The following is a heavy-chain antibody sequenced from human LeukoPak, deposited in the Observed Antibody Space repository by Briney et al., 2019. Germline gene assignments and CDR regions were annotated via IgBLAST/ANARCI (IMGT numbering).Heavy chain of an antibody. V-gene: IGHV3-30*03. Sequence: PGRSLRLSCAASGFTFSSYGMHWVRQAPGKGLEWGAVISYDGSNKYYADSVKGRFTISRDNSKNTLYLQMNSVRAEDTAVYYCAMLQTGTNYYDYWGQGTLVTVSS. CDR3: AMLQTGTNYYDY. D-gene: IGHD1/OR15-1a*01. J-gene: IGHJ4*02. CDR1: GFTFSSYG. CDR2: ISYDGSNK.